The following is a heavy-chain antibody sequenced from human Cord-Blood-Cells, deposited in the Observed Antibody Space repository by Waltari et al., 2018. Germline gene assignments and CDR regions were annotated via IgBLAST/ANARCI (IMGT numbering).Heavy chain of an antibody. Sequence: QVQLVQSGAEVKKPGSSVKVSCKASGGTFSSYASTWLRQAPGQGLEWMGGIIPIVGTANYAQKFQGRVTITADESTSTAYMELSSLRSEDTAVYYCARDRHSEDTGYDYWGQGTLVTVSS. CDR3: ARDRHSEDTGYDY. CDR2: IIPIVGTA. D-gene: IGHD3-22*01. V-gene: IGHV1-69*01. J-gene: IGHJ4*02. CDR1: GGTFSSYA.